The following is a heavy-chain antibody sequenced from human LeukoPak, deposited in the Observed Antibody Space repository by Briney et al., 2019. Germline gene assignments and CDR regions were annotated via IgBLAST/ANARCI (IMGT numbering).Heavy chain of an antibody. Sequence: GGSLRLSCVGAGFTFSNYAMTWVRQAPGKGLGWVSGISGSGDRTYYADSVKGRFTISRDNSNNTLYLQMNSLTDDDSAVYYCAKDRIPVAGRQDIWDYWGQGTLVTVSS. V-gene: IGHV3-23*01. CDR1: GFTFSNYA. J-gene: IGHJ4*02. CDR2: ISGSGDRT. CDR3: AKDRIPVAGRQDIWDY. D-gene: IGHD6-19*01.